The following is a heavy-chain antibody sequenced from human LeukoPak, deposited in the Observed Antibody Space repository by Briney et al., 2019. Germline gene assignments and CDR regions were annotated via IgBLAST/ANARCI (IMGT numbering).Heavy chain of an antibody. D-gene: IGHD3-3*01. J-gene: IGHJ4*02. CDR1: GGSISSYY. V-gene: IGHV4-59*01. CDR2: IYYSGST. CDR3: ARGYDFWSGFDY. Sequence: SETLSLTCTVSGGSISSYYWSWIRQPPGEGLEWIGYIYYSGSTNYNPSLKSRVTISVDTSKNQFSLKLSSVTAADTAVYYCARGYDFWSGFDYWGQGTLVTVSS.